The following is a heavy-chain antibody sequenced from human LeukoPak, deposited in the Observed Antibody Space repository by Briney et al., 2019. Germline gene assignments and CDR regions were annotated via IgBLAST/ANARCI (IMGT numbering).Heavy chain of an antibody. D-gene: IGHD6-13*01. Sequence: ASVKVSCKASGYTFTGYYMHWVRQAPGQGLEWMGWISAYNGNTNYAQKLQGRVTMTTDTSTSTAYMELRSLRSDDTAVYYCARDEGIAAPSDYWGQGTLVTVSS. V-gene: IGHV1-18*04. CDR2: ISAYNGNT. J-gene: IGHJ4*02. CDR3: ARDEGIAAPSDY. CDR1: GYTFTGYY.